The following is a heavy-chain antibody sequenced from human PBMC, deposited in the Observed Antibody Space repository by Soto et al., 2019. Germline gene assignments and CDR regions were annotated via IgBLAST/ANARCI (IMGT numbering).Heavy chain of an antibody. D-gene: IGHD5-12*01. CDR1: GYTFTGYA. CDR3: ARPREMATITVDYYYGMDV. V-gene: IGHV1-3*01. CDR2: INADNGNT. J-gene: IGHJ6*02. Sequence: ASVKVSCKASGYTFTGYAMHWVRQAPGQRLEWMGWINADNGNTKYAQKFQGRVTMTTDTSTSTAYMELRSLRSDDTAVYYCARPREMATITVDYYYGMDVWGQGTTVTVSS.